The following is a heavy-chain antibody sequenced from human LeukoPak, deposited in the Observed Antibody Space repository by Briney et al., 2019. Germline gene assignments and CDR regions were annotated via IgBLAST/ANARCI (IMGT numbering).Heavy chain of an antibody. CDR2: ISGSGGST. Sequence: PGGSLRLSCAASGFTFSSYAMSWVRQAPGKGLEWVSAISGSGGSTYYADSVKGRFTISRDNSKNTLYLQMNSLRAEDTAVYYCAKDGAYCGGDCYSYFDYWGQGTLVTVSS. D-gene: IGHD2-21*02. CDR1: GFTFSSYA. V-gene: IGHV3-23*01. CDR3: AKDGAYCGGDCYSYFDY. J-gene: IGHJ4*02.